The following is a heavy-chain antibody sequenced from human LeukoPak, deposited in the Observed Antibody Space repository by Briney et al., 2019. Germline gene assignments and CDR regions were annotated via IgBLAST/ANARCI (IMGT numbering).Heavy chain of an antibody. CDR1: GGSFSGYY. V-gene: IGHV4-34*01. D-gene: IGHD2-8*01. J-gene: IGHJ6*03. CDR3: ARGPLMVGKAYYYYYYMDV. Sequence: SETLSLTCAVYGGSFSGYYWSWIRQPPGKGLEWNGEINHSGSTNYNPSLKSRVTISVDTSKNQFSLKLSSVTAADTAVYYCARGPLMVGKAYYYYYYMDVWGKGTTVTVSS. CDR2: INHSGST.